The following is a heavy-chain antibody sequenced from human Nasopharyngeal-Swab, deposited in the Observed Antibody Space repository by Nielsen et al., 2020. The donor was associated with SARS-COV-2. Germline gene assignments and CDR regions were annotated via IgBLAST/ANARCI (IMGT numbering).Heavy chain of an antibody. CDR3: ARWLKSGFSSSWIFYYGMDV. CDR2: MNPNSGNT. V-gene: IGHV1-8*01. CDR1: GYTFTNYD. D-gene: IGHD6-13*01. J-gene: IGHJ6*02. Sequence: ASVKVSCKASGYTFTNYDINWVRQATGQGLEWMGWMNPNSGNTGYAQIFQGRVSMTRNTSISTAYMELSSLRSEDTAVYYCARWLKSGFSSSWIFYYGMDVWGQGTTVTVSS.